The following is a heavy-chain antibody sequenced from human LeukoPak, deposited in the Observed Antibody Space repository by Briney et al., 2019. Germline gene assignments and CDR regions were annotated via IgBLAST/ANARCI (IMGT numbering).Heavy chain of an antibody. V-gene: IGHV1-18*01. Sequence: ASVKVSCKASGYTFTSYGISWVRQAPGQGLEWMGWISAYNGNTNYAQKLQGRVTMTTDTSTSTAYMELRSLRSDDTAVYYCARANGRLRYFDWLLTYFDYWGQGTLVTVSS. J-gene: IGHJ4*02. D-gene: IGHD3-9*01. CDR2: ISAYNGNT. CDR3: ARANGRLRYFDWLLTYFDY. CDR1: GYTFTSYG.